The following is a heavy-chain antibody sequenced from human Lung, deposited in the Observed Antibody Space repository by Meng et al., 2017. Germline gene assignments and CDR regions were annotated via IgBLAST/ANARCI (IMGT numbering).Heavy chain of an antibody. J-gene: IGHJ4*02. CDR3: ARGRYSSSSAVVDY. D-gene: IGHD6-13*01. V-gene: IGHV3-33*01. CDR2: IWYDGSNK. Sequence: QVQLVESGGGVVQSGRSLRGPCAASGFTFSSYGMHWVRQAPGKGLEWVAVIWYDGSNKYYADSVKGRFTISRDNSKNTLYLQMNSLRAEDTAVYYCARGRYSSSSAVVDYWGQGTLVTVSS. CDR1: GFTFSSYG.